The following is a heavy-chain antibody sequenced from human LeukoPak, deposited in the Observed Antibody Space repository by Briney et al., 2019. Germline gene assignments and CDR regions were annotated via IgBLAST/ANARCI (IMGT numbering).Heavy chain of an antibody. V-gene: IGHV1-69*13. CDR1: GGTFSSYA. CDR3: ARVGGNYYNSSGYYVLAYYFDY. D-gene: IGHD3-22*01. CDR2: IIPIFGTA. Sequence: SVKVSCKASGGTFSSYAISWVRQAPGQGLEWMGGIIPIFGTANYAQKFQGRVTITADDSTSTAYMELSSLRSEDTAVYYCARVGGNYYNSSGYYVLAYYFDYWGQGTLVTVSS. J-gene: IGHJ4*02.